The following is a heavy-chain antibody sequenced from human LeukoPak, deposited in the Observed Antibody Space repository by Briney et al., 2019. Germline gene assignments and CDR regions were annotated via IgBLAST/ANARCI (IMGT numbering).Heavy chain of an antibody. Sequence: ASVKVSCKASGYTFTSYGISWVRQAPGQGLEWMGWINAGNGNTKYSQKFQGRVTITRDTSASTAYMELSSLRSEDTAVYYCARDLATTVVTPSYWGQGTLVTVSS. CDR3: ARDLATTVVTPSY. CDR1: GYTFTSYG. J-gene: IGHJ4*02. V-gene: IGHV1-3*01. CDR2: INAGNGNT. D-gene: IGHD4-23*01.